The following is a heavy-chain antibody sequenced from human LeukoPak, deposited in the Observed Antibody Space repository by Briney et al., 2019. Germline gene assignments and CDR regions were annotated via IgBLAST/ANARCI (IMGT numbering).Heavy chain of an antibody. D-gene: IGHD4-23*01. V-gene: IGHV3-21*01. Sequence: GGSLRLSCAVSGFSFSGYTMNWVRQAPGKRLEWVSSISSTSVYIYYGNSVEGRFTVSRDNAKNSLYLQMDSLRAEDTAVYYCARGTTVITPFESWGQGTLVTVSS. CDR1: GFSFSGYT. CDR3: ARGTTVITPFES. J-gene: IGHJ4*02. CDR2: ISSTSVYI.